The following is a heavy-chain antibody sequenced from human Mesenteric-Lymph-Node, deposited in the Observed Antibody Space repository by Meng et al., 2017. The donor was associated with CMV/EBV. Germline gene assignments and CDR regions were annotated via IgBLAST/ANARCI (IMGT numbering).Heavy chain of an antibody. CDR2: ISTSGASI. J-gene: IGHJ4*02. V-gene: IGHV3-48*04. CDR3: ARGVHYYDSSAYITQ. CDR1: GFTFSTYS. Sequence: GGSLRLSCAASGFTFSTYSMNWVRQAPGKGLEWVSHISTSGASIYYVESVKGRFTISRDNARNSLTLQMNSLTAEDTAMYYCARGVHYYDSSAYITQWGQGTLVTVSS. D-gene: IGHD3-22*01.